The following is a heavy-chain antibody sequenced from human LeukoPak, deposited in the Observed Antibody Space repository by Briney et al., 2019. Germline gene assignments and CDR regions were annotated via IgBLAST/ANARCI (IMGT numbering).Heavy chain of an antibody. CDR3: AKGAMIVVVTYFDY. CDR1: GFTFDDYA. J-gene: IGHJ4*02. Sequence: PGRSLRLSCAASGFTFDDYAMHWVRQAPGKGLEWVSGISWNSGSIGYADSVKGRLTISRDNAKNSLYLQMNSLRAEDTALYYCAKGAMIVVVTYFDYWGQGTLVTVSS. V-gene: IGHV3-9*01. D-gene: IGHD3-22*01. CDR2: ISWNSGSI.